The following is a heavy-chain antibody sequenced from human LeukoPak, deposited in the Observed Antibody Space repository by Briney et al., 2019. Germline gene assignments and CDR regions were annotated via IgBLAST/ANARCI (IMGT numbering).Heavy chain of an antibody. CDR1: GFTFSDYY. CDR3: ARDRGHYYDSSGLRCAFDI. V-gene: IGHV3-11*04. J-gene: IGHJ3*02. CDR2: ISSSGSTI. Sequence: PGGSLRLSCAASGFTFSDYYMSWIRQAPGKGLEWVSYISSSGSTIYYADSVKGRFTISRDNAKNSLYLQMNSLRVEDTAVYYCARDRGHYYDSSGLRCAFDIWGQGTMVTVSS. D-gene: IGHD3-22*01.